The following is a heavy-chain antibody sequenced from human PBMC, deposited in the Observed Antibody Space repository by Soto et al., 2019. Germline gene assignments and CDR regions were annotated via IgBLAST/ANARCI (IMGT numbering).Heavy chain of an antibody. D-gene: IGHD2-8*01. CDR1: GGSVSNSNYY. Sequence: SENLSLTCTVSGGSVSNSNYYWGWIRQSPGKGLEWIGSVYYRGRSYSKSSVKSRVTISVDTSKNQFSLNLNSVTASDTAVYYCVSQRTSVLTQAYFDYWGPGALVTVSS. CDR2: VYYRGRS. J-gene: IGHJ4*02. V-gene: IGHV4-39*01. CDR3: VSQRTSVLTQAYFDY.